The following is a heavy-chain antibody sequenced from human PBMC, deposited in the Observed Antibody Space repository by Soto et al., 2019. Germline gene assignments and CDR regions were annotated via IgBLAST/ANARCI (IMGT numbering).Heavy chain of an antibody. Sequence: ASVRVSCKASGYTCSSYYMHWVRQAPGQGLEWMGIINPSGGSTSYAQKFQGRVTMTRDTSTSTVYMELSSLRSEDTAVYYCALAGLHRRTCFDYWGQGTLVTVSS. J-gene: IGHJ4*01. CDR1: GYTCSSYY. CDR2: INPSGGST. CDR3: ALAGLHRRTCFDY. D-gene: IGHD5-12*01. V-gene: IGHV1-46*01.